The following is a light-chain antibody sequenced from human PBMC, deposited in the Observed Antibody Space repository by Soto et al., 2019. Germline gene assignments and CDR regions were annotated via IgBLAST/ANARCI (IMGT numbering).Light chain of an antibody. CDR3: QQFGASLTWT. CDR1: QSVSSSY. J-gene: IGKJ1*01. Sequence: EIVLTQSPGTLSLSPGERAALSCRASQSVSSSYLAWYQQKPGQAPRLLIHDASTRATGIPARFSGSGSGTDFTLTISRLEPEDFAVYYCQQFGASLTWTFGQGTKVDIK. V-gene: IGKV3-20*01. CDR2: DAS.